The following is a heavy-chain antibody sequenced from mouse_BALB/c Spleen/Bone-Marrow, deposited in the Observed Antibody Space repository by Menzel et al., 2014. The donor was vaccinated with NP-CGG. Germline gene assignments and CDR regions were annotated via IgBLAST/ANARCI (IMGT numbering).Heavy chain of an antibody. CDR2: IIPSNGRT. CDR1: GYTFTSYW. CDR3: ARWLLQYFDV. D-gene: IGHD2-3*01. Sequence: QVHVKQSGAELVKPGASVKLSCKASGYTFTSYWMHWVKQRPGQGLEWIGEIIPSNGRTNYNEKFESKATLTVDKSSNTAYMQLSSLTSEDSAVYYCARWLLQYFDVWGAGTTVTVSS. V-gene: IGHV1S81*02. J-gene: IGHJ1*01.